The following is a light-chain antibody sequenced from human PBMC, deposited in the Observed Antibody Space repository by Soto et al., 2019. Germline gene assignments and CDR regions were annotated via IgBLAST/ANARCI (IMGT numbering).Light chain of an antibody. Sequence: DIRMTQSPSSLSASVGERVTITCRASQSISVFLNWYQQRPGKAPRLLIFGASSLQSGVPSRFSGSGSGTDFTLAISSLQPEDVATYYCQETDGTPYTFGQVTTLQI. CDR3: QETDGTPYT. CDR2: GAS. J-gene: IGKJ2*01. V-gene: IGKV1-39*01. CDR1: QSISVF.